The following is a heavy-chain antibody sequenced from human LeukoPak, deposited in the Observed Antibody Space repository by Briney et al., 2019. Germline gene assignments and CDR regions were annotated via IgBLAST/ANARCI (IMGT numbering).Heavy chain of an antibody. Sequence: GGSLRLSCAASGVSFSSYAMSWVRQAPGKGLEWVSGISGSGGSTYYADSVKGRFTISRDNSKNTLYLQMNSLRAEDTAVYYCAKSDILTGYYTYYFDYWGQGTLVTVSS. J-gene: IGHJ4*02. V-gene: IGHV3-23*01. D-gene: IGHD3-9*01. CDR2: ISGSGGST. CDR1: GVSFSSYA. CDR3: AKSDILTGYYTYYFDY.